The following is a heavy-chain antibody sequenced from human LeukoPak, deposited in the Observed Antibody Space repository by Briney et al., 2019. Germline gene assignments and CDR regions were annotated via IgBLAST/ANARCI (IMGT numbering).Heavy chain of an antibody. Sequence: ASVKVSCKASGYTFTGYYMHWVRQAPGQGLEWMGWINPNSGGTNYAQKFQGWVTMTRDTSISTAYMELSRLRSDDTAVYYCARDTNYSGYSSGWYCDWGQGTLVTVSS. CDR1: GYTFTGYY. CDR3: ARDTNYSGYSSGWYCD. CDR2: INPNSGGT. D-gene: IGHD6-19*01. J-gene: IGHJ4*02. V-gene: IGHV1-2*04.